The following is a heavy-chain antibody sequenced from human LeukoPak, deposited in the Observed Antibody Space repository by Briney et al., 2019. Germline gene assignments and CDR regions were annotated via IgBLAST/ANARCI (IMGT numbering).Heavy chain of an antibody. V-gene: IGHV3-9*01. Sequence: GRSLRLSCAASGFTFDDYAMHWVRQAPGKGLEWVSGISWNSGSIGYADSVKGRFTISRDNAKNSLYLQMNSLRAEDTALYYCAEVNGLAGPFDYWGQGTLVTISS. D-gene: IGHD2-15*01. CDR3: AEVNGLAGPFDY. CDR2: ISWNSGSI. J-gene: IGHJ4*02. CDR1: GFTFDDYA.